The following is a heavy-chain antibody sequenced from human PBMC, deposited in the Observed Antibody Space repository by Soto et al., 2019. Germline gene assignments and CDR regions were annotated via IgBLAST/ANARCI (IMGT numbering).Heavy chain of an antibody. Sequence: QFTLKESGPTLVKPTQTLTLTCTFSGLSLTTGGVGVGWIRQPPGRSLEWLAVIYWNDDRRRSPSLENRLTITEDAAKEQVVVTMTNMDPVDTATDYGICRRASWDYHGVGVWGQGTPVTVSS. CDR3: ICRRASWDYHGVGV. CDR2: IYWNDDR. V-gene: IGHV2-5*01. J-gene: IGHJ6*02. D-gene: IGHD2-21*01. CDR1: GLSLTTGGVG.